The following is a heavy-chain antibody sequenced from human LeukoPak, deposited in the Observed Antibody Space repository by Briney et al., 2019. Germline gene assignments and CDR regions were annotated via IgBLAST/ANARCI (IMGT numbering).Heavy chain of an antibody. CDR2: IIPIITTA. V-gene: IGHV1-69*04. CDR1: GGTFTDYG. D-gene: IGHD2/OR15-2a*01. Sequence: SVKVSCKSSGGTFTDYGISWVRHAPGQGLEWMGRIIPIITTANYAQKFQGRVTITADTSTNTAYMELTSLRSEDTAVYYCASDGGFEYYFDYWGQGTLLTVSS. J-gene: IGHJ4*02. CDR3: ASDGGFEYYFDY.